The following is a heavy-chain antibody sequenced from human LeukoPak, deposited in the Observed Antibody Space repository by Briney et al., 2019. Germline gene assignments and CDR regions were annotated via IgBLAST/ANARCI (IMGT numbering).Heavy chain of an antibody. V-gene: IGHV3-30*03. Sequence: GGSLRLSCAASGFTFSTYGMHWVRQAPGKGLEWVAVIPYDGSNKYYADSVKGRFTISRDNSKNTLYLQMNSLRAEDTAVYYCAILPSDSFDYWGQGTLVTVSS. J-gene: IGHJ4*02. CDR1: GFTFSTYG. CDR3: AILPSDSFDY. CDR2: IPYDGSNK.